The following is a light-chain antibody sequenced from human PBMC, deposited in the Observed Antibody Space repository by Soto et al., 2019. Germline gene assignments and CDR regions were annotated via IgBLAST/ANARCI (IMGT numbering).Light chain of an antibody. Sequence: QSVLTQPPSASGTPGQRVTISCSGSSSNIGSNYVYWYQQLPGTAPKLLIYSNNQRPSGVPDRFSGSKSGTSASLAISGLRSEDEADYFCVSYTDTDTLVFGTGTKVTVL. CDR3: VSYTDTDTLV. CDR1: SSNIGSNY. J-gene: IGLJ1*01. CDR2: SNN. V-gene: IGLV1-47*02.